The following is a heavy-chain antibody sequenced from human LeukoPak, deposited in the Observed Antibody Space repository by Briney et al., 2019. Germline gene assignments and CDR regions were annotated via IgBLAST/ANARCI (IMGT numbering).Heavy chain of an antibody. J-gene: IGHJ5*02. D-gene: IGHD1-20*01. V-gene: IGHV4-38-2*02. CDR3: ARTPNWSSYNWFDP. CDR1: GYSITSGYF. CDR2: IYHGGTT. Sequence: SETLSLTCSVSGYSITSGYFWGWIRQPPGKALERVGSIYHGGTTYYNPSLKSRVTISGDTSKNHLSLKLSSVTAADTAVYYCARTPNWSSYNWFDPWGQGTLVTVSS.